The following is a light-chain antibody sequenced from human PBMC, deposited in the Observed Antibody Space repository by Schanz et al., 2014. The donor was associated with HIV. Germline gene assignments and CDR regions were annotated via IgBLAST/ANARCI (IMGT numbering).Light chain of an antibody. CDR1: QDISNY. Sequence: DIQMTQSPSSLSASVGDRVTITCQARQDISNYLNWYQQKPGKAPKLLIYDASNLETGVPSRFSGSGSGTDFTLTISSLQPEDFATYYCQQSYSTPLTFGGGTKVEIK. V-gene: IGKV1-39*01. J-gene: IGKJ4*01. CDR2: DAS. CDR3: QQSYSTPLT.